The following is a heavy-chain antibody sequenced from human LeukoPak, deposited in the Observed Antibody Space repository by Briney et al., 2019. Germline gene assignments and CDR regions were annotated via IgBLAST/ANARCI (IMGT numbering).Heavy chain of an antibody. D-gene: IGHD3-16*02. CDR2: MNSDGTTT. V-gene: IGHV3-74*01. CDR1: GFAFSSSW. Sequence: GGSLRLSCAGSGFAFSSSWMHWVRQAPGKGLVWVSRMNSDGTTTNCADSVKGRFTISRDNAKNTLYLQMNSLTVEDTAVYYCTIAGSYRFDYWGQGTLVTVSP. J-gene: IGHJ4*02. CDR3: TIAGSYRFDY.